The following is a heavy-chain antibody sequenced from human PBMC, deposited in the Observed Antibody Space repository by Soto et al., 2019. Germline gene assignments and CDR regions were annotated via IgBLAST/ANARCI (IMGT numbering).Heavy chain of an antibody. CDR1: GGSFSTYY. Sequence: LSLTCVVSGGSFSTYYYNWIRQSPGKGLEWIGEINHSGSNNYSPSLKSRVTMSLDTSKNQFSLKLTSVTAADTAVYYCARGGSNDWQVAFDIWGQGAMVTVSS. J-gene: IGHJ3*02. V-gene: IGHV4-34*01. D-gene: IGHD3-9*01. CDR3: ARGGSNDWQVAFDI. CDR2: INHSGSN.